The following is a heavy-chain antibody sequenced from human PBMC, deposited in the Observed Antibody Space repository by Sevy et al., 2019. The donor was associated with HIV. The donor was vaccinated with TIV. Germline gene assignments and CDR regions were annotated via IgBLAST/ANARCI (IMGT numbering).Heavy chain of an antibody. CDR2: ISGSGDTT. D-gene: IGHD3-22*01. V-gene: IGHV3-23*01. CDR1: GFTFSSYW. CDR3: AKDKIYFDSSGYYYYFDY. Sequence: GGSLRLSCAASGFTFSSYWMSWVRQAPGKGLEWVSTISGSGDTTYYADSVKGRFTISRNNSKNTLYLQMNSLRAEDTAVYYCAKDKIYFDSSGYYYYFDYWGQGTLVTVSS. J-gene: IGHJ4*02.